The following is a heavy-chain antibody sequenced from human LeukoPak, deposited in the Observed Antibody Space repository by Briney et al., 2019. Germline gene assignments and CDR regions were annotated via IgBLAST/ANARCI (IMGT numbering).Heavy chain of an antibody. J-gene: IGHJ3*02. CDR3: ARDRGDGDAPDAFDI. CDR2: ISYNGSNK. D-gene: IGHD4-17*01. CDR1: GFTFSSYA. V-gene: IGHV3-30*04. Sequence: GGSLRLSCAASGFTFSSYAMHWVRQAPGKGLEWVAVISYNGSNKYYADSVKGRFTISRDNSKNTLYLQMNSLRAEDTAVYYCARDRGDGDAPDAFDIWGQGTMVTVSS.